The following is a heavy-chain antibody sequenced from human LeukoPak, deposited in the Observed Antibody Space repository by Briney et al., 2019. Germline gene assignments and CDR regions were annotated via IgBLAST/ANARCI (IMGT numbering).Heavy chain of an antibody. V-gene: IGHV4-31*03. CDR2: IHHSGTT. CDR1: GASLASGGTD. D-gene: IGHD3-22*01. Sequence: SETLSLTCTVSGASLASGGTDWGWIRPPPEKGLEWIGYIHHSGTTHYAPPLKSRVSIAIDSSRNQFSMKLSSVTAADTAVYFCARVLNYYDNSGYYYYFDYWGQGTLVTVSS. J-gene: IGHJ4*02. CDR3: ARVLNYYDNSGYYYYFDY.